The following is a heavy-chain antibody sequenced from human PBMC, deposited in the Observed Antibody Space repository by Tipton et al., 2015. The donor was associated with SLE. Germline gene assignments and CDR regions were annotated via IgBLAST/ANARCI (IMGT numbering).Heavy chain of an antibody. Sequence: QVQLVQSGAEVKKPGASVKVSCTASGYIFTRHDIRRVRQAPGQGLEWMGWISPYNGNTDSAQNLQGRVTMTADTSTTTAYMELRSLRSDDTAVYYCARSYYGSRHYYTHVDHWGQGTLVTVSS. D-gene: IGHD3-10*01. CDR3: ARSYYGSRHYYTHVDH. CDR2: ISPYNGNT. CDR1: GYIFTRHD. V-gene: IGHV1-18*01. J-gene: IGHJ4*02.